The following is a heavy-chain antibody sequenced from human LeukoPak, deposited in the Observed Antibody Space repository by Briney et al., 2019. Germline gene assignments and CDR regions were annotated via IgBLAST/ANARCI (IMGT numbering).Heavy chain of an antibody. CDR1: GFTFSSYS. CDR2: ISSSSAYI. J-gene: IGHJ4*02. V-gene: IGHV3-21*01. CDR3: ARDPPNNGYDFDY. Sequence: GGSLRLSCAASGFTFSSYSMNWVRQAPGKGLEWVSSISSSSAYIYYGDSVKGRVRISRDNAKNSLYLQMTALIAEDTAVYYCARDPPNNGYDFDYWGQGILVTVSS. D-gene: IGHD3-22*01.